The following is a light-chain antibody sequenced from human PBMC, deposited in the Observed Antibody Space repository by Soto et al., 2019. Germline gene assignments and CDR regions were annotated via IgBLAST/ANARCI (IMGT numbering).Light chain of an antibody. CDR2: AAS. Sequence: DLPLTQSPSFLSASVGDRVTITCRASQGISSYLAWYQQKPGKAPKLLIYAASTLQSGVPSRFSGSGSGTEFTLTISSLQPEDFATYYCQQLNSYPLITFGQGTRLEIK. V-gene: IGKV1-9*01. J-gene: IGKJ5*01. CDR1: QGISSY. CDR3: QQLNSYPLIT.